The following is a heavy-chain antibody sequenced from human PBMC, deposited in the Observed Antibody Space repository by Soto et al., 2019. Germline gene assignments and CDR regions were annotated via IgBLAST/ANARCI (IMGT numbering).Heavy chain of an antibody. J-gene: IGHJ4*02. Sequence: VQLVESGGGLVQPGGSLRLSCAASGFTFSSYGMNWVRQAPGKGLEWVSYLSGRSSSIYYEDSARRYADSVQGRFTISRDNAKNSLFLQMNSLRAEDMAVYYGARNRCTGCTCTFDYWGQGTLVTVSS. V-gene: IGHV3-48*04. CDR2: LSGRSSSI. CDR1: GFTFSSYG. CDR3: ARNRCTGCTCTFDY. D-gene: IGHD2-8*02.